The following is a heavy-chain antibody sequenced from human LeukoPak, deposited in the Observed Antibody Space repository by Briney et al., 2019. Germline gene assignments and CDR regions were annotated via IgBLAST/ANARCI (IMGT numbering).Heavy chain of an antibody. CDR1: GGTFSSYT. CDR2: IIPILGIA. V-gene: IGHV1-69*02. D-gene: IGHD3-10*01. J-gene: IGHJ6*03. CDR3: ARAEGSGPIVDLYYYYMDV. Sequence: GSSVKVSCKASGGTFSSYTISWVRQAPGQGLEWMGRIIPILGIANYAQKFQGRVTITADKSTSTAYMELSSLRSEDTAVYYCARAEGSGPIVDLYYYYMDVWGKGTTVTVSS.